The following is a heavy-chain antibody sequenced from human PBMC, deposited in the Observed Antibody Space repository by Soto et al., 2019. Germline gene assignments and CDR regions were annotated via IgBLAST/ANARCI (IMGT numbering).Heavy chain of an antibody. V-gene: IGHV1-46*01. Sequence: QVQLVQSGAEVKKPGASVKVSCKASGYTFTSYYMHWVRQAPGQGLEWMGIINPSGGSTSYAQKFQGRVTMTRDTSTSTVYMELSSLRSEDTAVYYCARDGYYDSSGYYYFDYWGQGTLVTVSS. J-gene: IGHJ4*02. CDR2: INPSGGST. D-gene: IGHD3-22*01. CDR3: ARDGYYDSSGYYYFDY. CDR1: GYTFTSYY.